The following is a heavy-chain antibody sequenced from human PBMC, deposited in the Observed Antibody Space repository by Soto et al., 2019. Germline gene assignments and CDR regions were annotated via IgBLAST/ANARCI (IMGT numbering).Heavy chain of an antibody. V-gene: IGHV3-15*07. D-gene: IGHD1-1*01. CDR1: GFTFNNAA. CDR3: AIHHCFLKTERYSFDF. CDR2: IKSKTDGGAT. J-gene: IGHJ4*02. Sequence: PGGALRLSCAASGFTFNNAAMNWVRQGPWKGLEWVGRIKSKTDGGATDYAAPVKGRFTISRDDSKNTLYLQMNSLKSEDTAVYYCAIHHCFLKTERYSFDFWGQGALVTVSS.